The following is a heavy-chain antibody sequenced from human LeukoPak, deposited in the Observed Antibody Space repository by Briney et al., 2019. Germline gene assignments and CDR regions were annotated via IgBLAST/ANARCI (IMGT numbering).Heavy chain of an antibody. D-gene: IGHD3-16*01. Sequence: GGSLRLSCAASGFTFSSYSMNWVRQGPGKGLEWVSSISSSSSYRYYADSVKGRFTISRDNAKNSLYLQMNSLRAEDTAVYYCARDPFVEMGPVGEFRDYWGQGTLVTVSS. CDR3: ARDPFVEMGPVGEFRDY. CDR2: ISSSSSYR. J-gene: IGHJ4*02. V-gene: IGHV3-21*01. CDR1: GFTFSSYS.